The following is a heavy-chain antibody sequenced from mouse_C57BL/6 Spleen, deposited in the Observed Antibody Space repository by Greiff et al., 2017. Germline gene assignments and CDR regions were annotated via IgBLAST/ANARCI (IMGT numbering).Heavy chain of an antibody. V-gene: IGHV1-62-2*01. CDR1: GYTFPEYT. CDR3: ARHEEVVGLRRYAMDY. D-gene: IGHD2-4*01. J-gene: IGHJ4*01. CDR2: FYPGSGSI. Sequence: VQLQQPGAELVKPGASVKLSCKASGYTFPEYTINWVKQRSGQGLEWIGWFYPGSGSIKYNEKFKDKATLTADKSSSTVYMELSSLTSEDSAVYFCARHEEVVGLRRYAMDYWGQGTSVTVSS.